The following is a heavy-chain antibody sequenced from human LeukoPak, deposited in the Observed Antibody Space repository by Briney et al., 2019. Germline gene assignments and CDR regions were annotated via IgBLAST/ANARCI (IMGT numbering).Heavy chain of an antibody. CDR3: ARFDGSGTYYNFDY. CDR1: GGSISSSSYY. CDR2: IDYSGST. D-gene: IGHD3-10*01. J-gene: IGHJ4*02. V-gene: IGHV4-39*01. Sequence: KTSETLSLTCTVSGGSISSSSYYWGWIRQPPGKGREWIGSIDYSGSTYYNPSLKSRVTISVDTSKNQFCLKLSSVTAEDTAVYYCARFDGSGTYYNFDYWGQGTLVPVSS.